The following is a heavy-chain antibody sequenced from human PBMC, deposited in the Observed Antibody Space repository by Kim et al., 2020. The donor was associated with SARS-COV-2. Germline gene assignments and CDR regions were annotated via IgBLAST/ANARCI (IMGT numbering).Heavy chain of an antibody. CDR2: INPKSGGT. D-gene: IGHD2-2*01. V-gene: IGHV1-2*02. Sequence: ASVKVSCKSSGYTFIGYYLHWVRQAPGQGLEWMGWINPKSGGTNYAQKFQGRVTMTRDTSISTAYMELSSLRSDDTAVYYCARYCSSIWCSAYFDHWGQG. CDR1: GYTFIGYY. CDR3: ARYCSSIWCSAYFDH. J-gene: IGHJ4*02.